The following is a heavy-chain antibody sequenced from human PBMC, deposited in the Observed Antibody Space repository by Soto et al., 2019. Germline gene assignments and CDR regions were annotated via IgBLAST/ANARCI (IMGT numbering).Heavy chain of an antibody. CDR2: ITGSGDST. Sequence: EVQLLESGGGLVQPGGSLRLSCAASGFTFSSYAMSWVRQAPGKGLEWVSAITGSGDSTYYADSVTGRFTVSRDNSKNTLSLQMNSLRAEDTAVYYCAKVFVFTIREGFDYWGLGTLVTVSS. CDR3: AKVFVFTIREGFDY. CDR1: GFTFSSYA. V-gene: IGHV3-23*01. D-gene: IGHD3-3*01. J-gene: IGHJ4*02.